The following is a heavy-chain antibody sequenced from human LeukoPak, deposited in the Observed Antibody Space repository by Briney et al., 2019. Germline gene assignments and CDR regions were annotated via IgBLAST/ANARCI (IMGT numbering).Heavy chain of an antibody. CDR1: GFTFDDYA. CDR2: ISWNSGSI. CDR3: ARSRDILTGYYYYYYYYMDV. D-gene: IGHD3-9*01. J-gene: IGHJ6*03. Sequence: PGRSLRLSCAASGFTFDDYAMHWVRQAPGKGLEWVSGISWNSGSIGYADSVKGRFTISRDNAKNSLYLQMNSLRAEDMALYYCARSRDILTGYYYYYYYYMDVWGKGTTVTVSS. V-gene: IGHV3-9*03.